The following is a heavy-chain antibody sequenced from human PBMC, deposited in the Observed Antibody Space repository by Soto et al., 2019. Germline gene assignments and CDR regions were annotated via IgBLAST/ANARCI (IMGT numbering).Heavy chain of an antibody. CDR1: GGSFSGYY. V-gene: IGHV4-34*01. D-gene: IGHD6-13*01. Sequence: LTASETLSLTCAVYGGSFSGYYWSWIRQPPGKGLEWIGEINHSGSTNYNPSLKSRVTISVDTSKNQFSLKLSSVTAADTAVYYCARRYRSLRGGFDYWGQGTLVTVSS. CDR3: ARRYRSLRGGFDY. J-gene: IGHJ4*02. CDR2: INHSGST.